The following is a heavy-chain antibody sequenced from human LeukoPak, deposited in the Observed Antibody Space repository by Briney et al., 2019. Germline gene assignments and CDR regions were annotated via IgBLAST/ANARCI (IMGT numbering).Heavy chain of an antibody. Sequence: GRSLRLSCAASGFTLSSYAMSGVRRAPGRGRECGSAISGSGGSTYYADSAKGRFTISRDNSKNTLYLQMNSLRAEDTAVYYCAKFLPTHIVVANYYFDYWGQETLVTVSS. D-gene: IGHD2-21*01. CDR3: AKFLPTHIVVANYYFDY. J-gene: IGHJ4*02. CDR2: ISGSGGST. V-gene: IGHV3-23*01. CDR1: GFTLSSYA.